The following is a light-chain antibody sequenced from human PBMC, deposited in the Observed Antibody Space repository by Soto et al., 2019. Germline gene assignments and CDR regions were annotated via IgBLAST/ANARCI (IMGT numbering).Light chain of an antibody. CDR1: SSDVGGYNY. Sequence: QSALTQPRSVSGSPGQSVTISCTGTSSDVGGYNYVSWYQQHPDKAPKLMIYDVTARPSGVPDRFSGSKSGNTASLTISGLQAEDEADYYCCSYAGSHIWVFDGGTKLTVL. CDR3: CSYAGSHIWV. J-gene: IGLJ3*02. V-gene: IGLV2-11*01. CDR2: DVT.